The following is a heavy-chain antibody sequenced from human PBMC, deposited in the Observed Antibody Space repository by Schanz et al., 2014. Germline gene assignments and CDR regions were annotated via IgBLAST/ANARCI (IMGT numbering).Heavy chain of an antibody. J-gene: IGHJ4*02. CDR3: IRGDIMVVPVAHF. CDR2: ITYDGSNT. Sequence: QVQLVESGGGVVQPGGSLRLSCAASGFTFTNLGMHWVRQPPGKGLEWVAIITYDGSNTYHADSVKGRFTISRDNSKNTLYLQMNSLRAEDTAVYYCIRGDIMVVPVAHFWGQGILVTVSS. V-gene: IGHV3-30*02. D-gene: IGHD2-2*01. CDR1: GFTFTNLG.